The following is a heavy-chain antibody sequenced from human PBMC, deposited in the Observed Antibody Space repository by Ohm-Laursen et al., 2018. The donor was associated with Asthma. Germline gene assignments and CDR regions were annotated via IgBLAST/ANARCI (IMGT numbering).Heavy chain of an antibody. V-gene: IGHV3-30-3*01. J-gene: IGHJ3*02. CDR1: GFTFSNFA. CDR2: ITSDGSWT. Sequence: SLRLSRAASGFTFSNFAMHWVRQAPGKGLEWVSIITSDGSWTSYADSVKGRFTISRDNSKNTLYMQMNSLRAEDTAVYYCARRDFSGGDPSAAFDIWGQGTMVTVSS. CDR3: ARRDFSGGDPSAAFDI. D-gene: IGHD2-21*02.